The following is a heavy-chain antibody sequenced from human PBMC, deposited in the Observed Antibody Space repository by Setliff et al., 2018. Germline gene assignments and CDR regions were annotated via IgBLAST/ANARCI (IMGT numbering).Heavy chain of an antibody. D-gene: IGHD6-19*01. CDR2: INPNSGGT. J-gene: IGHJ6*03. Sequence: ASVKVSCKASGYTFTGYYMHWVRQAPGQGLEWMGWINPNSGGTNYAQKFQGRVTMTRDTSISTAYMELSRLRSDDTAVYYCARAPYSSSFIQYNYYYYMDVWGKGTTVTVSS. V-gene: IGHV1-2*02. CDR3: ARAPYSSSFIQYNYYYYMDV. CDR1: GYTFTGYY.